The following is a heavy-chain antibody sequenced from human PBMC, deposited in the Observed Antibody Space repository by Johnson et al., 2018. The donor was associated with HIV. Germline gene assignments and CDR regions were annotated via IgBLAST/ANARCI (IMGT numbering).Heavy chain of an antibody. Sequence: QVQLVESGGGVVQPGRSLRLSCAASGFTFNSYAMHWVRQAPGKGLEWVSVISYDGSNKDYAECMKGRFTISRDNSKNTLYLQMNSLRAEDTAVYFCAREDTPFGSPHEGDPFDVWGQGTMVTVSS. J-gene: IGHJ3*01. CDR1: GFTFNSYA. V-gene: IGHV3-30*14. D-gene: IGHD3-16*01. CDR3: AREDTPFGSPHEGDPFDV. CDR2: ISYDGSNK.